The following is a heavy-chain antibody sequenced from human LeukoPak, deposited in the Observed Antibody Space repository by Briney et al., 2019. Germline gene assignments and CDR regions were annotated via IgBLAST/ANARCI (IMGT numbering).Heavy chain of an antibody. CDR2: ISYDGSNK. CDR3: ARVSQLWFGDSPFDY. D-gene: IGHD3-10*01. Sequence: GGSLRLSCAASGFTFSSYAMHRVRQAPGKGLEWVAVISYDGSNKYYADSVKGRFTISRDNSKNTRYLQMNSLRAEDTAVYYCARVSQLWFGDSPFDYWGQGTLVTVSS. V-gene: IGHV3-30-3*01. J-gene: IGHJ4*02. CDR1: GFTFSSYA.